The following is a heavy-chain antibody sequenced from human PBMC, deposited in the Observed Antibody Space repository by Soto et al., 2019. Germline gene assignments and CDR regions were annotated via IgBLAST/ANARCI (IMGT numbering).Heavy chain of an antibody. D-gene: IGHD3-9*01. CDR1: GFTFSSYG. CDR2: ISYDGSNK. Sequence: SLRLSCAASGFTFSSYGMHWVRQAPGKGLEWVAVISYDGSNKYYADSVKGRFTISRDNSKNTLYLQMNSLIAEDTAVYYCAKESFDYPYYFDYWGRGTLVTVSS. J-gene: IGHJ4*02. CDR3: AKESFDYPYYFDY. V-gene: IGHV3-30*18.